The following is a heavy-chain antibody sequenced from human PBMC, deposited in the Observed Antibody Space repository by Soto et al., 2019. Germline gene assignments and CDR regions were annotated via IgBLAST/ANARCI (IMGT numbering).Heavy chain of an antibody. CDR1: GVSIDNLHSF. J-gene: IGHJ5*01. V-gene: IGHV4-39*01. Sequence: SVTLCLPYSVSGVSIDNLHSFWAWISQPPGKGLQFIASVYHNGGAHYNSSLKSRVTISVDTANNQVSLRMRSLTAADTAFYYCGRVVEGATRHTDPDSWGQGILVTVSS. D-gene: IGHD2-21*01. CDR3: GRVVEGATRHTDPDS. CDR2: VYHNGGA.